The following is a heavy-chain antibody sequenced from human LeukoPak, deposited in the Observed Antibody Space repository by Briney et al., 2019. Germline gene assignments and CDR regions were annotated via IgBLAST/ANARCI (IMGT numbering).Heavy chain of an antibody. CDR2: ISSSGSTI. CDR1: GFTFGDYY. Sequence: GGSLRLSCAASGFTFGDYYMSWIRQAPGKGLEWVSYISSSGSTIYYADSVKGRFTISRDNAKNSLYLQMNSLRAEDTAVYYCARESYDFWSGYYNNWFDPWGQGTLVTVSS. V-gene: IGHV3-11*01. D-gene: IGHD3-3*01. J-gene: IGHJ5*02. CDR3: ARESYDFWSGYYNNWFDP.